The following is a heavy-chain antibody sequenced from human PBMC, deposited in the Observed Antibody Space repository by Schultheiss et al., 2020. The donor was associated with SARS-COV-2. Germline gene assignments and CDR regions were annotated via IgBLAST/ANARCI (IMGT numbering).Heavy chain of an antibody. CDR2: ISYDGSNK. J-gene: IGHJ4*02. CDR1: GFTFSSYA. CDR3: ARADYGDYDAAFDY. V-gene: IGHV3-30*01. D-gene: IGHD4-17*01. Sequence: GGSLRLSCAASGFTFSSYAMHWVRQAPGKGLEWVAVISYDGSNKYYADSVKGRFTISRDNSKNTLYLQMNSLRAEDTAVYYCARADYGDYDAAFDYWGQGTLVTVSS.